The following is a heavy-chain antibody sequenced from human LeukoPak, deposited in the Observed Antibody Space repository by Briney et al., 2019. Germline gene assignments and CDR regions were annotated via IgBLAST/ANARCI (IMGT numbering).Heavy chain of an antibody. D-gene: IGHD1-26*01. J-gene: IGHJ4*02. V-gene: IGHV1-69*13. CDR3: ARNLVGAPFDY. Sequence: ASVKVSCKASGGTFSSYAISWVRQAPGQGLEWMGGIIPIFGTANYAQKFQGRVTITADESRSTAYMELSSLRSEDTAVYYCARNLVGAPFDYWGQGTLVTVSS. CDR2: IIPIFGTA. CDR1: GGTFSSYA.